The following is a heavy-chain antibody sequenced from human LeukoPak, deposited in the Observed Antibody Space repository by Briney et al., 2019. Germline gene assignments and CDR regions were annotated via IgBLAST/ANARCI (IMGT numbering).Heavy chain of an antibody. CDR1: DDSISRVF. CDR2: IRYSGRT. V-gene: IGHV4-59*01. D-gene: IGHD6-19*01. CDR3: ARLPDVSGSPFDY. Sequence: SETLSLTCTASDDSISRVFWTWIRQPQGKGLEWNGYIRYSGRTEYNPSLKSRVTISIQTSKNQFSLKLTSATAADTAIYYCARLPDVSGSPFDYWGQGILVTVSS. J-gene: IGHJ4*02.